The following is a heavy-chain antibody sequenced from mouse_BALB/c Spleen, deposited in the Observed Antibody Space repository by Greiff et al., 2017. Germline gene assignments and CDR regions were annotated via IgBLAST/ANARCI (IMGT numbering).Heavy chain of an antibody. CDR1: GFTFNTYA. J-gene: IGHJ2*01. V-gene: IGHV10-1*02. D-gene: IGHD4-1*01. CDR2: IRSKSNNYAT. CDR3: ALGPYFDY. Sequence: EVHLVESGGGLVQPKGSLKLSCAASGFTFNTYAMNWVRQAPGKGLEWVARIRSKSNNYATYYADSVKDRFTISRDDSQSMLYLQMNNLKTEDTAMYYCALGPYFDYWGQGTTLTVSS.